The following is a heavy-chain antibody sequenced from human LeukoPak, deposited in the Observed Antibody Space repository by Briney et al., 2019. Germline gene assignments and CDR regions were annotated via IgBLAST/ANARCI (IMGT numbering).Heavy chain of an antibody. CDR1: GFTFSSYA. V-gene: IGHV3-23*01. CDR3: AKAPAVAYYFDY. CDR2: ISGSGGST. J-gene: IGHJ4*02. Sequence: SGGSLRLSCAASGFTFSSYAMSWVRQAPGKGLEWVSAISGSGGSTYYADSVKGRFTISRDNSKNTLYLQMNSLRVEDTAVYYCAKAPAVAYYFDYWGQGTLVTVSS. D-gene: IGHD6-19*01.